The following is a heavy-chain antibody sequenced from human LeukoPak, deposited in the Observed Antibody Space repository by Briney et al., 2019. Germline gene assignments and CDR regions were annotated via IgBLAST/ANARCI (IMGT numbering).Heavy chain of an antibody. CDR2: ISPDGSST. CDR3: ARLQGITPQPMTEGFDI. D-gene: IGHD3-16*01. CDR1: GFSFSSSW. Sequence: GGSLRLSCAASGFSFSSSWMIWVRQTPGKGLVWLSRISPDGSSTSYADSVKGRFTVSRDIARNTLSLQMNSLRAEDSAVYYCARLQGITPQPMTEGFDIWGQGTMVTVSS. J-gene: IGHJ3*02. V-gene: IGHV3-74*01.